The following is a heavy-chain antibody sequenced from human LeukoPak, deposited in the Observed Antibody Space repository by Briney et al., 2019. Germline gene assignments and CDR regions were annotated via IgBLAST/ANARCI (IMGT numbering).Heavy chain of an antibody. V-gene: IGHV3-23*01. CDR3: AKDKERYTLSLDAFDI. CDR1: GFTFRNYA. J-gene: IGHJ3*02. D-gene: IGHD3-16*02. CDR2: ISGSGDRT. Sequence: GGSLRLSCTASGFTFRNYAMSWVRQAPGKGLEWVSGISGSGDRTYYADSVKGRFTISRDNSKNTLYLQMNSLRAEDTAVYHCAKDKERYTLSLDAFDIWGQGTMVTVSS.